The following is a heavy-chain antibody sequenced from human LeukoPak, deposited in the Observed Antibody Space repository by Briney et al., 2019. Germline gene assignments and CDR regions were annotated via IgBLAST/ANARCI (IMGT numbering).Heavy chain of an antibody. D-gene: IGHD6-19*01. J-gene: IGHJ5*02. CDR2: MYYSGTN. CDR1: GGPISSSGYC. Sequence: PSETLSLTCTVSGGPISSSGYCWGWLHQPPGKGLEWVVSMYYSGTNYYNPALKSQVTISVDTSKNQFSLKLSSVTAADTAVYYCARHRHSSGWYANWFDPWGQGTLVTVSS. V-gene: IGHV4-39*01. CDR3: ARHRHSSGWYANWFDP.